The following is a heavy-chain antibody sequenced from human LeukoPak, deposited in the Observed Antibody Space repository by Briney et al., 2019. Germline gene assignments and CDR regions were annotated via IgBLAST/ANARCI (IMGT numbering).Heavy chain of an antibody. CDR2: IYYSGST. D-gene: IGHD3-3*01. J-gene: IGHJ4*02. Sequence: PSETLSLTCTVSGGSISSYYWSWLRQPPGKGLEWIGYIYYSGSTNYNPSLKSRVTISVDTSKNQFSLKLSSVTAADTAVYYCARSCDFWSGYYDYWGQGTLVTVSS. V-gene: IGHV4-59*01. CDR1: GGSISSYY. CDR3: ARSCDFWSGYYDY.